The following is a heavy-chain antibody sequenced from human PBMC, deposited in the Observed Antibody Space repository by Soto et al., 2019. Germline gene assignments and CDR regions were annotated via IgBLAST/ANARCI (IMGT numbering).Heavy chain of an antibody. CDR1: CSTFRSDG. Sequence: ASVKVSLKPACSTFRSDGSVLVRQDPGQGLEWMGWISTYNVDTKYADKFQGRLTMSSDTSTTTAFMELRRLRSDDTAVYYCVRGGFAYGYLDYWGQGNLVTVS. D-gene: IGHD5-18*01. V-gene: IGHV1-18*01. CDR3: VRGGFAYGYLDY. J-gene: IGHJ4*02. CDR2: ISTYNVDT.